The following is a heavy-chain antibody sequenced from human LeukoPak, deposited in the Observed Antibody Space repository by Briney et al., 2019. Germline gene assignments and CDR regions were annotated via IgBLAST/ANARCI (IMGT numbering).Heavy chain of an antibody. D-gene: IGHD4-23*01. CDR2: IRSKAYGGTT. Sequence: PGGSLRLSCTASGFTFGDYAMSWFRQAPGKGLEWVGFIRSKAYGGTTEYAASVKGRFTISRDDSKSIAYLQMNSLKTEDTAVYYCTRVSFYGGSYLGGWFDPWGQGTLVTVSS. CDR3: TRVSFYGGSYLGGWFDP. CDR1: GFTFGDYA. V-gene: IGHV3-49*03. J-gene: IGHJ5*02.